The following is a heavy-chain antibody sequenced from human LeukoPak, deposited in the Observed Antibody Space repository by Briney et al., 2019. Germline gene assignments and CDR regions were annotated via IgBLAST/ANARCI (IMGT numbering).Heavy chain of an antibody. J-gene: IGHJ5*02. D-gene: IGHD3-3*01. V-gene: IGHV4-30-2*01. CDR1: GGSISSGGYY. Sequence: SETLSLTCAVSGGSISSGGYYWSWIRQPPGKGLEWIGYIYHSGSTYYNPSLKSRVTISVDRSKNQFSLKLSSVTAADTAVYYCARDQASTIFGVVDVNWFDPWGQGTLVTASS. CDR2: IYHSGST. CDR3: ARDQASTIFGVVDVNWFDP.